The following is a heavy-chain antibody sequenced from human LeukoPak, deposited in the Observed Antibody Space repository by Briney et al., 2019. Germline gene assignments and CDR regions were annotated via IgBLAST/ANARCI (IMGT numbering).Heavy chain of an antibody. CDR3: ARDFLPTVVTPYDAFDI. J-gene: IGHJ3*02. D-gene: IGHD4-23*01. V-gene: IGHV6-1*01. CDR2: TYYRSKWYN. Sequence: SPTLSLTCAISGDSVSSNSAAWNWLRQSPSRGLEWLGSTYYRSKWYNDYAVSVKSRITINPDTSKNQFSLQLNSVTPEDTAVYYCARDFLPTVVTPYDAFDIWGQGTMVTVSS. CDR1: GDSVSSNSAA.